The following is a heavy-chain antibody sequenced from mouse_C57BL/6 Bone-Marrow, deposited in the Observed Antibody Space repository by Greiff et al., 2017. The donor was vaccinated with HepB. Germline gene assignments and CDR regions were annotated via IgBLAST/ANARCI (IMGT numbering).Heavy chain of an antibody. Sequence: EVMLVESGPELVKPGASVKIPCKASGYTFTDYNMDWVKQSHGKSLEWIGDINPNNGGTIYNQKFKGKATLTVDKSSSTAYMELRSLTSEDTAVYYCAQTAQATAWFAYWGQGTLVTVSA. CDR3: AQTAQATAWFAY. V-gene: IGHV1-18*01. CDR1: GYTFTDYN. J-gene: IGHJ3*01. CDR2: INPNNGGT. D-gene: IGHD3-2*02.